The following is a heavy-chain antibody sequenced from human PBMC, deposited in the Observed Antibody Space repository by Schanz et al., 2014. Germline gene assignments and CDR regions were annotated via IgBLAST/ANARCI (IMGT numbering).Heavy chain of an antibody. CDR3: AKGRFGELSAFDI. D-gene: IGHD3-10*01. V-gene: IGHV3-23*01. J-gene: IGHJ3*02. CDR2: ISSGGGSI. Sequence: EVQLLESGGGLVQPGGSLRLSCASSGFSFTTYAMSWVRQAPGKGLEWVSSISSGGGSIYYADSVKGRFTISRDNSKNTLYLQMKSLRAEDTAVYYCAKGRFGELSAFDIWGQGTMVAVS. CDR1: GFSFTTYA.